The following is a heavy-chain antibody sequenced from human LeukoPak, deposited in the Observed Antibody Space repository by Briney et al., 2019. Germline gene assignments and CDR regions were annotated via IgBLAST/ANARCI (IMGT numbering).Heavy chain of an antibody. Sequence: SETLSLTCTVSGGSIYNSIYYWGWIRQPPGKGLEWIGSIYYSGTSYYNPSLKSRVTISVDTSKNQFSLKLSSVTAADTAVYYCARAIESYYYDSSGYYSGYYFDYWGQGTLVTVSS. V-gene: IGHV4-39*07. CDR2: IYYSGTS. J-gene: IGHJ4*02. D-gene: IGHD3-22*01. CDR3: ARAIESYYYDSSGYYSGYYFDY. CDR1: GGSIYNSIYY.